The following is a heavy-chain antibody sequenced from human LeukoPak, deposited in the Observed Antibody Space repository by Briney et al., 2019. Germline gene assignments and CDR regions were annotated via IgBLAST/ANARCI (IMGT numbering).Heavy chain of an antibody. CDR3: ARGRQDVTMIVVVMTAVSYYLDV. V-gene: IGHV3-21*01. CDR1: GFTFSDYS. D-gene: IGHD3-22*01. Sequence: GGSLRLSCAASGFTFSDYSMNWVRQAPGKGLEWVSSTSSSSSYIYYADSVKGQFTISRDNAKNSLYLQMNSLRAEDTAVYYCARGRQDVTMIVVVMTAVSYYLDVWGKGTTVTVS. J-gene: IGHJ6*03. CDR2: TSSSSSYI.